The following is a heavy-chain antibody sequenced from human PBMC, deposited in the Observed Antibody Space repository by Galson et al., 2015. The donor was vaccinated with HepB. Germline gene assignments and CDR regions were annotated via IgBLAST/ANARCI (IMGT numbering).Heavy chain of an antibody. CDR3: AREVAAPFFFDY. Sequence: TLSLTCTVSGGSISSGGYYWSWIRQHPGKGLEWIGYISYSGSTFYNPSLRNRSAISLDTSKNHFSLRLNSVTAADTAVYYCAREVAAPFFFDYWGQGTLVTVSS. CDR2: ISYSGST. CDR1: GGSISSGGYY. D-gene: IGHD6-19*01. J-gene: IGHJ4*02. V-gene: IGHV4-31*03.